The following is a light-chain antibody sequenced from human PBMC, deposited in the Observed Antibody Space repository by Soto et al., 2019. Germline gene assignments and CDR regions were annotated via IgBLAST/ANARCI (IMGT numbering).Light chain of an antibody. V-gene: IGKV3-20*01. Sequence: IVMTQSRATLSVSPGERATLYFRASQSVSSNLAWYQQKPGQAPRLLIYGASSRATGIPDRFSGGGSGTDFTLTISRLEPEDFAVYYCQQYGSSPTFGQGTKVDIK. J-gene: IGKJ1*01. CDR2: GAS. CDR1: QSVSSN. CDR3: QQYGSSPT.